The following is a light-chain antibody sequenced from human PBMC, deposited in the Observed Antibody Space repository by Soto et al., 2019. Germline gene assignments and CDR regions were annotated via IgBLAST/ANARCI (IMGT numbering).Light chain of an antibody. J-gene: IGKJ3*01. CDR2: DAS. CDR3: QQRTNWLT. CDR1: QNVSTY. V-gene: IGKV3-11*01. Sequence: EIVLTQSPATLSLSPGERATLSCRASQNVSTYLAWYQQKPGQAPRLLIYDASNRATGIPARFSGSGSGTDFTLTISSLEPEDFAVYYCQQRTNWLTFGPGTKVGIK.